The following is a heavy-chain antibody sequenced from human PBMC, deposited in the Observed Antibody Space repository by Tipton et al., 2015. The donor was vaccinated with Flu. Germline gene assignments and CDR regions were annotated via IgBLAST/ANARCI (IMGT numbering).Heavy chain of an antibody. CDR3: ARGNWGGGHSCDI. J-gene: IGHJ3*02. CDR2: IWYDGSNK. V-gene: IGHV3-33*01. D-gene: IGHD7-27*01. CDR1: GFSFRSYA. Sequence: SLRLSCVASGFSFRSYAMHWVRQAPGKGLEWVAVIWYDGSNKYYADSVRGRLTISRDNSKDTHYLQWNSLRAEDTAVYYCARGNWGGGHSCDIWGQGTRVTVSS.